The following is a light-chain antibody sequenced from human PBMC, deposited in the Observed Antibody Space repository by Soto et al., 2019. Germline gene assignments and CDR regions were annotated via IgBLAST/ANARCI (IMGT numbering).Light chain of an antibody. CDR3: QQYNSWPLT. CDR2: GAS. J-gene: IGKJ4*01. Sequence: EIVLTQSPATLSLSPGERVTLSCRASQSVGSYLAWYQQKLGQAPRLLIYGASNRATGIPARFSGSGSGTDFTLTISSLEPEDFAVYYCQQYNSWPLTFGGGTKVDIK. CDR1: QSVGSY. V-gene: IGKV3-11*01.